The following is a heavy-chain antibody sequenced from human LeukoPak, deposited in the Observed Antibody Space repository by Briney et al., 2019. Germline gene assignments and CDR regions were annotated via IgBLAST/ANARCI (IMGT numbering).Heavy chain of an antibody. Sequence: RSGGSLRLSCAASGFTFSTSWMHWVRQAPGEGLVWVSRISSDGITTTYADSVKGRSTISRDNAKNTLYLQMNSLRVEDTAVYYCARVRSSSWYDYWGQGALVTVSS. J-gene: IGHJ4*02. CDR1: GFTFSTSW. D-gene: IGHD6-13*01. V-gene: IGHV3-74*01. CDR2: ISSDGITT. CDR3: ARVRSSSWYDY.